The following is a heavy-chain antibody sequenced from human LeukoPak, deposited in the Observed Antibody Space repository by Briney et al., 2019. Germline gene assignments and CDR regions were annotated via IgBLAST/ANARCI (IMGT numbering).Heavy chain of an antibody. CDR3: ARHSRGIAAADY. CDR1: GGSISTYY. D-gene: IGHD6-13*01. Sequence: SETLSLTCTVSGGSISTYYWSWIRQPAGKGLEWIGRIYNSGSTNYNPSLKSRVTMSVDTSKNQFSLKLSSVTAADTAVYYCARHSRGIAAADYWGQGTLVTVSS. CDR2: IYNSGST. V-gene: IGHV4-4*07. J-gene: IGHJ4*02.